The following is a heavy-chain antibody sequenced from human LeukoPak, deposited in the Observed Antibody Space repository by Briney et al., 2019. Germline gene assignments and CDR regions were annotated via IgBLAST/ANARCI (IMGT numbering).Heavy chain of an antibody. V-gene: IGHV3-30*18. D-gene: IGHD3-10*01. J-gene: IGHJ4*02. CDR1: GFTFSSYG. CDR2: ISYDGSNK. Sequence: GGSLRLSCAASGFTFSSYGMHWVRQAPGKGLEWVAVISYDGSNKYYADSVKGRFTISRDNSKNTLYLQMNSLRAEDTAVYYCAKCAIFGDYADDYWGQETLVTVSS. CDR3: AKCAIFGDYADDY.